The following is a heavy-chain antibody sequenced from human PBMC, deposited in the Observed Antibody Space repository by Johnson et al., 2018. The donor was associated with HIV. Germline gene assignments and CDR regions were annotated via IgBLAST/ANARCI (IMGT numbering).Heavy chain of an antibody. Sequence: VQLVESGGGLVQPGGSLRLSCAASRFTFSSYWMSWVRQAPGKGLEWVANIRQDGSERYYVDSVKGRFTISRDNAKNSLYLQMNSLRAEDTDIYYCARNVLLWFGESADAFDIWGQGTMVTVSS. D-gene: IGHD3-10*01. CDR1: RFTFSSYW. CDR3: ARNVLLWFGESADAFDI. V-gene: IGHV3-7*05. J-gene: IGHJ3*02. CDR2: IRQDGSER.